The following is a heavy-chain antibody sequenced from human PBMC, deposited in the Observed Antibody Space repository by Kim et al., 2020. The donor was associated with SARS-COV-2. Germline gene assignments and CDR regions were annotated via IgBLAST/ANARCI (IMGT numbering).Heavy chain of an antibody. CDR1: GASLDGNY. J-gene: IGHJ4*02. CDR2: IYYTGAT. CDR3: ARVRGGRLLFDD. V-gene: IGHV4-59*01. D-gene: IGHD3-10*01. Sequence: SETLSLTCTVSGASLDGNYWGWIRQPPGKGLEWIGYIYYTGATNYNRSLTCRVSISIDTSKNQFSLKLRFVTAADTAVYYCARVRGGRLLFDDWGQGTLVTVSS.